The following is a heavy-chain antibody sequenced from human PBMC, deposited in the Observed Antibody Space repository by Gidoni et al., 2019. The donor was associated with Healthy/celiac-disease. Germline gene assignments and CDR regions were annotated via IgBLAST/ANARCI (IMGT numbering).Heavy chain of an antibody. D-gene: IGHD3-22*01. CDR3: AREKSGYYYVDEDELDY. J-gene: IGHJ4*02. CDR1: GGSFSGYY. CDR2: INHSGTT. V-gene: IGHV4-34*01. Sequence: QVQLQQWGAGLLKPSATLSLTCAVYGGSFSGYYWSWIRQPPGKGLEWIGEINHSGTTNYNPSLKSRVTISVDTSKNQFALKLSSVTAADTAVYYCAREKSGYYYVDEDELDYWGQGTLVTVSS.